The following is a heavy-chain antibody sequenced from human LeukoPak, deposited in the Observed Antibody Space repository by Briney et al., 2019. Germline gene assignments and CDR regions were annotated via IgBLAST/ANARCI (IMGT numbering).Heavy chain of an antibody. J-gene: IGHJ4*02. Sequence: SVKVSCKASGGTFSSYAISWVRQAPGQGLEWMGGIIPIFGTANYAQKFQGRVTITTDESTSTAYMELSSLRSDDTAVYYCARSSSWDLYFDYWGQGTLVTVS. CDR2: IIPIFGTA. D-gene: IGHD6-13*01. CDR1: GGTFSSYA. CDR3: ARSSSWDLYFDY. V-gene: IGHV1-69*05.